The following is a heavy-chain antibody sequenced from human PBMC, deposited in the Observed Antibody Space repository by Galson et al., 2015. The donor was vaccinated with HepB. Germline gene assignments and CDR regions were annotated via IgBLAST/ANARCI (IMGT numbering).Heavy chain of an antibody. CDR3: ARDAAPRSYYYGSGSYGEGWFDP. D-gene: IGHD3-10*01. CDR1: GFTFSTYS. V-gene: IGHV3-48*01. CDR2: ISGSSSSI. Sequence: SLRLSCAASGFTFSTYSMNWVRQAPGKGLEWVSSISGSSSSIYYADSVKGRFTISRDNAKNSLYLQMNSLRAEDTAVYYCARDAAPRSYYYGSGSYGEGWFDPWGQGTLVTVSS. J-gene: IGHJ5*02.